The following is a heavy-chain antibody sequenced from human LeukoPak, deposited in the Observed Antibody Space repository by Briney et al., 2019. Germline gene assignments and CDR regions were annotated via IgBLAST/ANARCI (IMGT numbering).Heavy chain of an antibody. Sequence: GGSLRLSCAASGFTFSSYAMSWVRQAPGKGLERVSAISGSGGSTYYADSVKGRFTISRDNSKNTLYLQMNSLRAEDTAVYYCARVPVYCSGGSCYPTLDYWGQGTLVTVSS. CDR3: ARVPVYCSGGSCYPTLDY. J-gene: IGHJ4*02. CDR1: GFTFSSYA. V-gene: IGHV3-23*01. D-gene: IGHD2-15*01. CDR2: ISGSGGST.